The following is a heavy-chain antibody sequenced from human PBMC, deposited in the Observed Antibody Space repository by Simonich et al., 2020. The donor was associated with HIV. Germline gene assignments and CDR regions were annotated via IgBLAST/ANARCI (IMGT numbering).Heavy chain of an antibody. J-gene: IGHJ4*02. Sequence: QVQLQQWGSGLLKPSETLSLTCAVYGGSFSGYHRSWIRQPPGKGLEWIGEINPIGSPHYNPSRTSRVTISLHTSKKQFSLKVNSVTAADTAGYYCATSSGGNEYWGQGTLVTVSS. V-gene: IGHV4-34*01. CDR3: ATSSGGNEY. CDR1: GGSFSGYH. D-gene: IGHD3-10*01. CDR2: INPIGSP.